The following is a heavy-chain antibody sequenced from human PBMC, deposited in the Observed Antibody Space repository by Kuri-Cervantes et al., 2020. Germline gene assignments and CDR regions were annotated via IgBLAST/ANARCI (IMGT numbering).Heavy chain of an antibody. J-gene: IGHJ5*02. CDR3: ARDGHYYGSGSPFDP. Sequence: GGSLRLSCAASGFPFSSYAMHWVRQAPGKGLEWVAVISYDGSNKYYADSVKGRFTISRDNSKNTLYLQMNSLRAEDTAVYYCARDGHYYGSGSPFDPWGQGTLVTVSS. D-gene: IGHD3-10*01. CDR1: GFPFSSYA. CDR2: ISYDGSNK. V-gene: IGHV3-30-3*01.